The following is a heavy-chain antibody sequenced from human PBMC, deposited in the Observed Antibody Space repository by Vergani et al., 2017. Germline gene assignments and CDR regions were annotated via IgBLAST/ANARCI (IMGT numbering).Heavy chain of an antibody. D-gene: IGHD3-9*01. Sequence: QLQLPESGPGLVKPSETLSLTCTVSGGSISSSSYYWGWIRQPPGKGLEWIGSIYYSGSTYYNPSLKSRVTISVDTSKNQFSLKLRSVTAADTAVYFCARVMYRDEASTGYRLEGMDIWGQGTTVTISS. J-gene: IGHJ6*02. CDR3: ARVMYRDEASTGYRLEGMDI. CDR1: GGSISSSSYY. CDR2: IYYSGST. V-gene: IGHV4-39*07.